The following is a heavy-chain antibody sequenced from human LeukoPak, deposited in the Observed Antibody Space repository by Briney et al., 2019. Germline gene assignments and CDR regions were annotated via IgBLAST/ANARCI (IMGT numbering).Heavy chain of an antibody. Sequence: GGSLRLSCAASGFTFSSYGVSWVRQAPGKGLEWVSGISGSGHRTYYADSVKGRFTISRDNSKSTLYLQMNSLRAEDTAVYYCAKEWGEYFEYVWGSFTSFDSWGQGTLVTVSS. J-gene: IGHJ4*02. CDR3: AKEWGEYFEYVWGSFTSFDS. CDR1: GFTFSSYG. CDR2: ISGSGHRT. V-gene: IGHV3-23*01. D-gene: IGHD3-16*01.